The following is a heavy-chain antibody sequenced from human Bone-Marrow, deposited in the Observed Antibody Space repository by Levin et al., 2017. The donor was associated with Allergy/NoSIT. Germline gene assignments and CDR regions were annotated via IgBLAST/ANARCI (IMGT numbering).Heavy chain of an antibody. CDR1: GFTFGDYT. Sequence: PGGSLRLSCTGSGFTFGDYTMSWFRQAPGKGLDWVGFIGGNPYGVTTKYAASVRGRFTISRDDSKSIAYLQMNSLESEDSAVYYCARGPPPKQWRGFYWYFDLWGRGTLVTVSS. V-gene: IGHV3-49*03. CDR2: IGGNPYGVTT. J-gene: IGHJ2*01. D-gene: IGHD6-19*01. CDR3: ARGPPPKQWRGFYWYFDL.